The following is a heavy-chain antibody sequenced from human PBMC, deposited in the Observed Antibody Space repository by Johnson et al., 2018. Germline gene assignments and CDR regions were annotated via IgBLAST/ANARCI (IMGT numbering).Heavy chain of an antibody. V-gene: IGHV3-43D*03. CDR3: AKVSVPYYYGSGSYSYYYMDV. CDR1: GFTFEDYA. CDR2: ISWDGGST. Sequence: VQLVESGGVVVQPGGSLRLSCAAAGFTFEDYAMHWVRQAPGKSLEWVSLISWDGGSTYYADSVKGRFTISRDNSKNSLYLQMNSLRAEETALYYCAKVSVPYYYGSGSYSYYYMDVWGKGTTVTVSS. J-gene: IGHJ6*03. D-gene: IGHD3-10*01.